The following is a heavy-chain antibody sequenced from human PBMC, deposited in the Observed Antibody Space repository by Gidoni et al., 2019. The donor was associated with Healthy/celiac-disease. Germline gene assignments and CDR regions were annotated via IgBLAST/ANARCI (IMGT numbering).Heavy chain of an antibody. V-gene: IGHV1-2*02. J-gene: IGHJ3*02. D-gene: IGHD2-15*01. CDR1: GYTFTGYY. CDR3: ARVEVVVAALDAFDI. Sequence: GYTFTGYYMHWVRQAPGQGLEWMGWINPNSGGTNYAQKFQGRVTMTRDTSISTAYMELSRLRSDDTAGYYSARVEVVVAALDAFDIWGQGTMITVCS. CDR2: INPNSGGT.